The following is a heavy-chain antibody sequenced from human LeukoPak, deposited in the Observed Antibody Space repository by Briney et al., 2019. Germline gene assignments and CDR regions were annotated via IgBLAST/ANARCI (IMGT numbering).Heavy chain of an antibody. CDR2: ISGSGGST. Sequence: GGSLRLSCAASGFTFSNYAMSWVRQAPGKGLEWVSAISGSGGSTYYADSVKGRFTISRDNSKNTLYLQMNSLRAEDTAVYYCAKGGGRYCSGGSCYFDYWGQGTLVTVSS. J-gene: IGHJ4*02. CDR3: AKGGGRYCSGGSCYFDY. D-gene: IGHD2-15*01. V-gene: IGHV3-23*01. CDR1: GFTFSNYA.